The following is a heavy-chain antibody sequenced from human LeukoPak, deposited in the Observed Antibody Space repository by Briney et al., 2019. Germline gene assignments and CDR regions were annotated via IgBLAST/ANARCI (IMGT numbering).Heavy chain of an antibody. CDR1: GGSISSSSYY. D-gene: IGHD3-10*01. V-gene: IGHV4-39*01. J-gene: IGHJ4*02. CDR3: ARRAREFGWVFDY. Sequence: SETLSLTCTVSGGSISSSSYYWGWIRQPPGKGPEWIGSIYYSGSSSYYNPSLKSQVTISVDTSKNQFSLKLSPVTAADTAVYYCARRAREFGWVFDYWGQGTLVTVSS. CDR2: IYYSGSSS.